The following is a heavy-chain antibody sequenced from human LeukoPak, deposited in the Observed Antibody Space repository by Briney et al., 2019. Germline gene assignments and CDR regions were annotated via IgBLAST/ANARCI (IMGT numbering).Heavy chain of an antibody. CDR1: GGSISSYY. V-gene: IGHV4-59*01. CDR3: ARTPRVATSNKIPYFDY. D-gene: IGHD5-12*01. CDR2: IYYSGST. J-gene: IGHJ4*02. Sequence: SETLSLTCTVSGGSISSYYWSWIRQPPGKGLEWIGYIYYSGSTNYNPSLKSRVTISVDTSKNQFSLKLSSVTAADTAVYYCARTPRVATSNKIPYFDYWGQGTLVTVSS.